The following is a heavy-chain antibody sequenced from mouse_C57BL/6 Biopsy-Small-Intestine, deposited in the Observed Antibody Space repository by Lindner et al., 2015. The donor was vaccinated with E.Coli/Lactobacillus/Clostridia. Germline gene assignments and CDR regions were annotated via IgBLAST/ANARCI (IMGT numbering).Heavy chain of an antibody. V-gene: IGHV5-4*01. D-gene: IGHD2-10*02. CDR1: GFTFSRYA. CDR2: ISDGGSYI. Sequence: VQLQESGGGLVKPGGSLKLSCAASGFTFSRYAMSWVRQTPEKRLEWVATISDGGSYIYYPDNVKGRFTISRDNAKNNLYLQMSHLKSEDTAMYYCASRTEKYGYYFDYWGQGTTLTVSS. CDR3: ASRTEKYGYYFDY. J-gene: IGHJ2*01.